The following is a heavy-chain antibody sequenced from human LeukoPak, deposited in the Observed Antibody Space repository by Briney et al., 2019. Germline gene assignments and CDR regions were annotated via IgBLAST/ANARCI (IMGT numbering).Heavy chain of an antibody. Sequence: GGSLRLSCAASGFTFSSYAMHWVRQAPGQGLEWLSAISGSGGSTYYADSVQGRFTISRDNSKNTLYLQMNSLRAEDTAVYYCAKKMASGGKGAFEDWGQGTLVIVSS. V-gene: IGHV3-23*01. CDR3: AKKMASGGKGAFED. CDR1: GFTFSSYA. D-gene: IGHD4-23*01. CDR2: ISGSGGST. J-gene: IGHJ4*02.